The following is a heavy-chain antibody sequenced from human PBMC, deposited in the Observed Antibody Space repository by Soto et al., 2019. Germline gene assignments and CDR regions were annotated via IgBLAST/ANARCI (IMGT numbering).Heavy chain of an antibody. CDR3: ARVGLRYCSTTSCSPX. V-gene: IGHV4-34*01. D-gene: IGHD2-2*01. CDR1: GGSFNHDY. CDR2: INDSGST. Sequence: PSDTLSLTFAVYGGSFNHDYWSWIRQPPGKGLEGILEINDSGSTNYNPSLKSRVTISVDKSKNQFSLKLTSVTAADTAVYYCARVGLRYCSTTSCSPXWGQATLVTVSX. J-gene: IGHJ4*02.